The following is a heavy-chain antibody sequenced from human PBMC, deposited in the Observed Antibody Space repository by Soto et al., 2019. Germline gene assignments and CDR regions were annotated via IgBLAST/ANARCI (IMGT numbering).Heavy chain of an antibody. CDR2: ISGSGGST. J-gene: IGHJ6*02. CDR1: GFTFSSYA. CDR3: AKGGGCGGDCYSNYYYGMDV. D-gene: IGHD2-21*02. V-gene: IGHV3-23*01. Sequence: GGSLRLSCAASGFTFSSYAMSWVRQAPGKGLEWVSAISGSGGSTYYADSVKGRFTISRDNSKNTLYLQMNSLRAEDTAVYYCAKGGGCGGDCYSNYYYGMDVWGQGTTVTVSS.